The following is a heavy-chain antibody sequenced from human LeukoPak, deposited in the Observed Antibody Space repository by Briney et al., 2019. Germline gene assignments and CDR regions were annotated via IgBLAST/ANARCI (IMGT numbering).Heavy chain of an antibody. CDR1: GFTFSSFA. Sequence: GESLRLSCAASGFTFSSFAMSWVRQAPGRGLEWVSSISGSGASTYYADSVKGRFTISRDNSRNALYLQMNSLRAEDTAVYYCAKRGSAGLYYFDYWGQGTLVTVSS. J-gene: IGHJ4*02. D-gene: IGHD6-13*01. V-gene: IGHV3-23*01. CDR2: ISGSGAST. CDR3: AKRGSAGLYYFDY.